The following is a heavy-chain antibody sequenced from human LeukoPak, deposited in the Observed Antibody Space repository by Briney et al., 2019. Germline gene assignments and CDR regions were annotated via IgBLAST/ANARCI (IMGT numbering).Heavy chain of an antibody. CDR2: ISSSSSYI. D-gene: IGHD3-9*01. J-gene: IGHJ4*02. CDR1: GFTFSSYT. CDR3: ARAPVYDILTGYNDH. Sequence: PGGSLRLSCAASGFTFSSYTMNRVRQAPGKGLEWVSSISSSSSYIYYADSVKGRFTVSRDNARNSLYLQMNSLRAEDTAVYYCARAPVYDILTGYNDHWGQGTLVTVSS. V-gene: IGHV3-21*01.